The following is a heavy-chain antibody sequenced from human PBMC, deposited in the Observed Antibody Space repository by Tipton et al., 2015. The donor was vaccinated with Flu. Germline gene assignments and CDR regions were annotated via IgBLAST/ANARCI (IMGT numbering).Heavy chain of an antibody. CDR2: ISSSGSLR. V-gene: IGHV3-48*03. CDR3: ARRPLPSSDDYFGLDV. Sequence: SLRLSCVGSGFTFGSYEMNWVRQAPGKGLEWVSYISSSGSLRYYADSVKGRFTITRDDAAKSLYMHMSSLRVEDTAVYYCARRPLPSSDDYFGLDVWGQGTTVTVSS. J-gene: IGHJ6*02. CDR1: GFTFGSYE.